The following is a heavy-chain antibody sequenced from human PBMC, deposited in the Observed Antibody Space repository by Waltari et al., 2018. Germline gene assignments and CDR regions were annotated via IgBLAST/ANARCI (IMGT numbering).Heavy chain of an antibody. CDR2: IFYSGPT. D-gene: IGHD6-13*01. J-gene: IGHJ4*02. V-gene: IGHV4-59*01. CDR3: ARGHSTRWYLDS. Sequence: QVQLQESAPGLVKPSETLSLTCIVSGGSISGFYWSWIRPPPGKGLEWVGYIFYSGPTNYNPSLKSRVTISIDTSNNQFSLNLRSVTAADTAVYYCARGHSTRWYLDSWGQGTLVSVSS. CDR1: GGSISGFY.